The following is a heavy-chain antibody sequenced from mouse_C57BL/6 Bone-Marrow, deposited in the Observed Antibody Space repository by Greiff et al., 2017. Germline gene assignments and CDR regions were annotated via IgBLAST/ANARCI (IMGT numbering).Heavy chain of an antibody. CDR2: IDPENGDT. Sequence: EVQLQQSGAELVRPGASVKLSCTASGFNIKDDYMHWVKQRPEQGLEWIGWIDPENGDTEYASKFQGKAPITADTSSNTAYLQLSSLTSEDTAVYYCTTEGWYFDVWGTGTTVTVSS. V-gene: IGHV14-4*01. CDR3: TTEGWYFDV. CDR1: GFNIKDDY. J-gene: IGHJ1*03.